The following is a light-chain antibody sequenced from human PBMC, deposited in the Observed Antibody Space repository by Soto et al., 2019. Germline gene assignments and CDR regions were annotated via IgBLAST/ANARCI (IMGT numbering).Light chain of an antibody. J-gene: IGLJ1*01. Sequence: QSVLTPPPSVSAAPGQKVAISCSGNSSNIGSNDVSWYQQLPGKAPKLLICENSQRPSGIPDRFSGSKSGTSATLGITGLQLGDEANYYRGTWTSSLFPLFGTAPKVT. V-gene: IGLV1-51*02. CDR2: ENS. CDR1: SSNIGSND. CDR3: GTWTSSLFPL.